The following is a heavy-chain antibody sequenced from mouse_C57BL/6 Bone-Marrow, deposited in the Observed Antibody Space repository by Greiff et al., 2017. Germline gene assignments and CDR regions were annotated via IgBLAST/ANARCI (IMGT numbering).Heavy chain of an antibody. CDR3: TTSYYDSNWYFDV. J-gene: IGHJ1*03. CDR2: IDPENGDT. V-gene: IGHV14-4*01. D-gene: IGHD1-1*01. Sequence: EVQLQQSGAELVRPGASVKLSCTASGFNIKDDYMHWVKQRPEQGLEWIGWIDPENGDTEYASKFQGKATITAATSSNTAYLQLSSLTSEDTAVYYCTTSYYDSNWYFDVWGTGTTVTVSS. CDR1: GFNIKDDY.